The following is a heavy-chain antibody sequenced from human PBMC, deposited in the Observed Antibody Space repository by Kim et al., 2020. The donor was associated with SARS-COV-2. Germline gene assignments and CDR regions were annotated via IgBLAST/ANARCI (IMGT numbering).Heavy chain of an antibody. J-gene: IGHJ3*02. D-gene: IGHD3-10*01. CDR1: GGSISSYY. Sequence: SETLSLTCTVSGGSISSYYWSWIRQPPGKGLEWIGYIYYSGSTNYNPSLKSRVTISVDTSKNQFSLKLGSVTAADTAVYYCAAEVGYSLWLGGAFDIWGQGTMVTVSS. V-gene: IGHV4-59*13. CDR3: AAEVGYSLWLGGAFDI. CDR2: IYYSGST.